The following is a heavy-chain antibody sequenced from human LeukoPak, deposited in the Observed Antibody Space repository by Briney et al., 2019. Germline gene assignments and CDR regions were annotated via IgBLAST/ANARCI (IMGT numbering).Heavy chain of an antibody. Sequence: PGGSLRLSCAASGFTFSSYAMHWVRQAPGKGLEWVAVVSSDGSNKYYADSVKGRFTISRDNSENTLYLQMNSLRADDTAVYYCAKAADSGWYWVDYWGQGTLVTVSS. V-gene: IGHV3-30*18. D-gene: IGHD6-19*01. CDR2: VSSDGSNK. CDR3: AKAADSGWYWVDY. CDR1: GFTFSSYA. J-gene: IGHJ4*02.